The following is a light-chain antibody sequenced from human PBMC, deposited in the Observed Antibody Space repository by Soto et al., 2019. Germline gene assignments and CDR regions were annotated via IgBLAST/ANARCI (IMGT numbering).Light chain of an antibody. Sequence: EIVMTQSPATLSGSPGERATLSCRASQNVNNNLAWYQQKPGQAPRLLIYGASTRATGIPARFSGSGSGTEFTLTISSLQSEDFAVYYCQQYNNWLSFGQGTKLEIK. CDR2: GAS. CDR1: QNVNNN. CDR3: QQYNNWLS. V-gene: IGKV3-15*01. J-gene: IGKJ2*01.